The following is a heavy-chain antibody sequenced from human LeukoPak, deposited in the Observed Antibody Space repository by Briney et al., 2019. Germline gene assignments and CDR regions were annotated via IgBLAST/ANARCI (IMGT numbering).Heavy chain of an antibody. CDR2: INPNSGGT. V-gene: IGHV1-2*02. Sequence: ASVKVSCKASGYTFTGYYMHWVRQAPGQGLEWMGWINPNSGGTNYAQKFQGRVTMTRNTSISTAYMELSSLRSEDTAVYYCARGEGYYYGSGNWGQGTLVTVSS. J-gene: IGHJ4*02. CDR1: GYTFTGYY. CDR3: ARGEGYYYGSGN. D-gene: IGHD3-10*01.